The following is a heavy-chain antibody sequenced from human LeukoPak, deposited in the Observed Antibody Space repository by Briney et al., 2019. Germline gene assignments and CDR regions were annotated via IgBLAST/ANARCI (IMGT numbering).Heavy chain of an antibody. D-gene: IGHD6-6*01. Sequence: GASVKVSCTASGYTFTSYGISWVRQAPGQGLEWMGWISAYNGNTNYAQKLQGRVTMTTDTSTTTAYMELRSLRSDDTAFYYCARRTYSSSSSLFDYWGQGTLVTVSS. J-gene: IGHJ4*02. CDR3: ARRTYSSSSSLFDY. CDR2: ISAYNGNT. V-gene: IGHV1-18*01. CDR1: GYTFTSYG.